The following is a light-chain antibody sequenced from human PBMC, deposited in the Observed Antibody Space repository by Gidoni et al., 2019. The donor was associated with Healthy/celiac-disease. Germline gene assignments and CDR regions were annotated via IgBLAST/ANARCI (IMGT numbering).Light chain of an antibody. CDR2: GNS. CDR1: SSNIGAGYD. J-gene: IGLJ1*01. CDR3: QSYDSSLSGYV. Sequence: QSVLTQPPSVSGGPGQRVTISCTGSSSNIGAGYDVHWYQQLPVTAPKLLIYGNSNRPSGVPDRFSGSKSGTSASLAITGLQAEDEADYYCQSYDSSLSGYVFGTGTKVTVL. V-gene: IGLV1-40*01.